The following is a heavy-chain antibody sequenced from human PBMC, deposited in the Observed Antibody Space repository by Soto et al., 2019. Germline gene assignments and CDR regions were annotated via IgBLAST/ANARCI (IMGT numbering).Heavy chain of an antibody. CDR2: IYHSGST. D-gene: IGHD3-10*01. Sequence: WETLSLTCAVSGVSISSSNWWSWVRQPPGKGLEWIGEIYHSGSTNYNPSLKSRVTISVDKSKNQFSLKLSSVTAADTAVYYCARDSGVRRAYYGMHVWGQATTVTVSS. CDR1: GVSISSSNW. V-gene: IGHV4-4*02. CDR3: ARDSGVRRAYYGMHV. J-gene: IGHJ6*02.